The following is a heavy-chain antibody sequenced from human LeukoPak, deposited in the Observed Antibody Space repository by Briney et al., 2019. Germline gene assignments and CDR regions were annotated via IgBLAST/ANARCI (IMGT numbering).Heavy chain of an antibody. V-gene: IGHV4-34*01. CDR1: GGSFSGYY. CDR3: ARGRFYDYVWGSYRYHWFDP. Sequence: SETLSLTCAVYGGSFSGYYWSWIRQPPGKGLEWIGEINHSGSTNYDPSLKSRVTISVDTSKNQFSLKLSSVTAADTAVYYCARGRFYDYVWGSYRYHWFDPWGQGTLVTVSS. J-gene: IGHJ5*02. D-gene: IGHD3-16*02. CDR2: INHSGST.